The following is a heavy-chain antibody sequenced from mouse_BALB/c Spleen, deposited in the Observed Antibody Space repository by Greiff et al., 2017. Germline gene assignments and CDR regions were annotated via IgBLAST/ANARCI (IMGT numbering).Heavy chain of an antibody. CDR1: GYTFTDYN. V-gene: IGHV1-18*01. CDR3: AGLTGKFAY. J-gene: IGHJ3*01. CDR2: INPNNGGT. D-gene: IGHD4-1*01. Sequence: VQLQQSGPELVKPGASVKIPCTASGYTFTDYNMDWVKQSHGKSLEWIGDINPNNGGTIYNQKFKGKATLTVDKSSSTAYMELRSLTSEDTAVYYCAGLTGKFAYWGQGTLVTVSA.